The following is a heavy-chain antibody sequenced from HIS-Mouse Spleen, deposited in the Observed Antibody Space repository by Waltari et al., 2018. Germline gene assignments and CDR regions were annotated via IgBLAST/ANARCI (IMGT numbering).Heavy chain of an antibody. CDR2: IYYSGTT. Sequence: QLQLQESGPGLVKPSETLSLTCTVSGGSISSSSYYWGWIRQPPGKGLEWIGRIYYSGTTYDNPSLQSRVTISVDTSKNQFSLKLSSVTAADTAVYYCAREIPYSSSWYDWYFDLWGRGTLVTVSS. V-gene: IGHV4-39*07. D-gene: IGHD6-13*01. CDR1: GGSISSSSYY. CDR3: AREIPYSSSWYDWYFDL. J-gene: IGHJ2*01.